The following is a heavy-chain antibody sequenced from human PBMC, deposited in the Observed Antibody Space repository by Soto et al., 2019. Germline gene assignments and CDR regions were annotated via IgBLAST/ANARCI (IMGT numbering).Heavy chain of an antibody. CDR3: ARENVDTAMVTWSGFYYYGMDV. D-gene: IGHD5-18*01. J-gene: IGHJ6*02. V-gene: IGHV4-59*01. Sequence: QVQLQESGPGLVKPSETLSLTCTVSGGSISSYYWSWIRQPPGKGLEWIGYNYYSGSTNYNPSLKSLVIITVDTSTIQFSLKLITVNAADTAVYYCARENVDTAMVTWSGFYYYGMDVWCQGTTVTVSS. CDR1: GGSISSYY. CDR2: NYYSGST.